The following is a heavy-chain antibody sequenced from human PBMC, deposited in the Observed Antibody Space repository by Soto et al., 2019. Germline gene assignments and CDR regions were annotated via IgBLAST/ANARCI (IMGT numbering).Heavy chain of an antibody. CDR2: IGRDGSRH. D-gene: IGHD3-22*01. V-gene: IGHV3-33*01. Sequence: QLQLVESWGGVVQPGRSLRLSCAASGFIFSQYGMHWVRQTPDKVLEWVGLIGRDGSRHFYAESVKGRFTNSRDNSKNMLYMQIDSMRGEDTALDFCVRDGDQPDNAHDMWGQGTMVTVS. CDR3: VRDGDQPDNAHDM. J-gene: IGHJ3*02. CDR1: GFIFSQYG.